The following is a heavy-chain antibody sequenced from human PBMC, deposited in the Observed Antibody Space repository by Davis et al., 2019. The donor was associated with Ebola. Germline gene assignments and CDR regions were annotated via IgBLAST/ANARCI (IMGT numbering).Heavy chain of an antibody. Sequence: SQTLSLTCAISGDSVSNNGDAWNWIRQSPSRGLEWLGRTYYRSKWFVDYAASVKSRITIKADTSKNQFSLQLTSVTPEDTAVYYCARDPPYDQGYDYWGQGTLVTVSS. J-gene: IGHJ4*02. D-gene: IGHD3-22*01. CDR3: ARDPPYDQGYDY. CDR2: TYYRSKWFV. V-gene: IGHV6-1*01. CDR1: GDSVSNNGDA.